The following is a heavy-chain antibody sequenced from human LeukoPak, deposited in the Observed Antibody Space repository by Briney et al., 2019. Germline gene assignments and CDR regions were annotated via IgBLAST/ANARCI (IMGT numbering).Heavy chain of an antibody. Sequence: GGSLRLSCAASGFTVSSNFMTWVRQAPGKGLEWVSVIYSGGTTYYADSVTGRFTISRDNSKNTLYLQMNSLRAEDTAVYYCARGRFNFDYWGQGTLVTVSS. CDR1: GFTVSSNF. V-gene: IGHV3-53*01. CDR2: IYSGGTT. D-gene: IGHD1-14*01. J-gene: IGHJ4*02. CDR3: ARGRFNFDY.